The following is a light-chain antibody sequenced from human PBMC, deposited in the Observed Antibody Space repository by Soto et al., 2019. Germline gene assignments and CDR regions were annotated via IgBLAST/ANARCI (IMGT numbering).Light chain of an antibody. CDR1: QVFLYSSNNKNY. V-gene: IGKV4-1*01. Sequence: IVMTHSADALAVSRGERATINCKSSQVFLYSSNNKNYLSWYQQRPGQPPKLLIYWASTRESGVPDRFSGSGSGTDFTLKIRSLQAEAVEVYYCKHYYNNTSHFAGGTXVEIK. CDR2: WAS. CDR3: KHYYNNTSH. J-gene: IGKJ4*01.